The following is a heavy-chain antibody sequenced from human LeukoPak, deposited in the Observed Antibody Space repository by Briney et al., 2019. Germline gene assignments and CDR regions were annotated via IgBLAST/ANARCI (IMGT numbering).Heavy chain of an antibody. J-gene: IGHJ4*02. Sequence: ASVKVSCKASEYTFTGYYMHWVRQAPGQGLEWMGWINPNSGGTNYAQKFQGRVTMTRDTSISTAYMELSRLRSGDTAVYYRARDYQSNRWYNWNDCFDYWGQGTLVTVSS. D-gene: IGHD1-20*01. V-gene: IGHV1-2*02. CDR3: ARDYQSNRWYNWNDCFDY. CDR1: EYTFTGYY. CDR2: INPNSGGT.